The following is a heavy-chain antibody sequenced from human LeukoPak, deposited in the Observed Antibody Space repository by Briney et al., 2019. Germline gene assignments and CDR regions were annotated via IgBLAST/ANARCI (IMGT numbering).Heavy chain of an antibody. V-gene: IGHV3-23*01. CDR3: AKEAQGCSITSCYFDS. J-gene: IGHJ4*02. CDR1: GFTFSSYW. CDR2: ISGSGGNT. D-gene: IGHD2-2*01. Sequence: QPGGSLRLSCAASGFTFSSYWMSWVRQAPGKGLGWVSAISGSGGNTYYADSVKGRFTISRDNSKNTLFLQMNSLRAEDTAVYYCAKEAQGCSITSCYFDSWGQGTLVTVSS.